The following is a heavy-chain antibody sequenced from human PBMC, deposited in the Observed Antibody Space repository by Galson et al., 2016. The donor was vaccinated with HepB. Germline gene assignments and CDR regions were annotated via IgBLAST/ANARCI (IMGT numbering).Heavy chain of an antibody. CDR1: GFSLPNNAVG. CDR2: VYWNDDK. CDR3: ARYMGPDWYVDL. D-gene: IGHD3-16*01. J-gene: IGHJ2*01. V-gene: IGHV2-5*01. Sequence: PALVKPTQTLTLTCTFSGFSLPNNAVGVGWLRQPPGKALEWLALVYWNDDKRYSSSLKTRLTITKDTSKNQLVLTMTNMDPVDTATYYCARYMGPDWYVDLWGRGTLVSVSS.